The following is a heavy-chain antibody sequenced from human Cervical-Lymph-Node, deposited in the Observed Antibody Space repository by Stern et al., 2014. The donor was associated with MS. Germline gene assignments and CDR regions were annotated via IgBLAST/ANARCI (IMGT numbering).Heavy chain of an antibody. CDR2: IYPDDSDI. V-gene: IGHV5-51*01. J-gene: IGHJ6*02. Sequence: MQLVQSGAEVKKPGESLKISCKGSGYTFTNNWIAWVRQMPGKGLEWMGIIYPDDSDIRYSPSLQGQVPISADKSTSTAYLQWSSLKAADSAVYYWARHPPRRKWDDPNYGMDVWGQGTTVTVSS. CDR3: ARHPPRRKWDDPNYGMDV. D-gene: IGHD1-1*01. CDR1: GYTFTNNW.